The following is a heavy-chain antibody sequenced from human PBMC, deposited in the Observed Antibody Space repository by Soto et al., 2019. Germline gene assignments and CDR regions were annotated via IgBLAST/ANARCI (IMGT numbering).Heavy chain of an antibody. CDR2: ISHDRSNK. Sequence: VQLVESGGGVVQPGRSLRLSCVASGFIFSDYGMHWVRQAPGKGLEWVAVISHDRSNKFFADSVKGRFTISRDNSKNTLYLQMNSLGAEDTAVYYCAKEWSGYDKAWFDWGQGTLVTVSS. CDR1: GFIFSDYG. J-gene: IGHJ4*02. V-gene: IGHV3-30*18. CDR3: AKEWSGYDKAWFD. D-gene: IGHD5-12*01.